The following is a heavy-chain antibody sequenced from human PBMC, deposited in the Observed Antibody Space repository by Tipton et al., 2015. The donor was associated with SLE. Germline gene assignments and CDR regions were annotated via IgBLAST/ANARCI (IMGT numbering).Heavy chain of an antibody. Sequence: TLSLTCTVSCDSLSGSDYLCGWLRQPPGKGLVWIGISYFSGYTSYNPALQSRVTLSVDTSKNKFSLSLSSATAADTAVYYCARHWWTGTDYFDSWGQGTLVTVSS. V-gene: IGHV4-39*01. CDR1: CDSLSGSDYL. CDR2: SYFSGYT. D-gene: IGHD2-8*02. CDR3: ARHWWTGTDYFDS. J-gene: IGHJ4*02.